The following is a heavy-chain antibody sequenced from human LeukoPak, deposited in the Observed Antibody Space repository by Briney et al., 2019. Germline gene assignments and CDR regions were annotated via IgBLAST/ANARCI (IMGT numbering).Heavy chain of an antibody. CDR3: AKERAGMGADAFDI. J-gene: IGHJ3*02. D-gene: IGHD1-26*01. Sequence: GGSLRLSCAASGFTFTNYGMHWVRQAPGKGLEWVAMISYDGRNEYYVDSVKGRFTISRDNSKNTLYLQMNSLRAGDTAVYYCAKERAGMGADAFDIWGQGTMVTVSS. CDR1: GFTFTNYG. V-gene: IGHV3-30*18. CDR2: ISYDGRNE.